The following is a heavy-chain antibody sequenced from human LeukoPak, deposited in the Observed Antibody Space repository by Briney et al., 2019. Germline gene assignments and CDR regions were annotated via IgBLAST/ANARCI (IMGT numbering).Heavy chain of an antibody. CDR2: MNPNSGNT. CDR1: GYTFTSYD. D-gene: IGHD2-2*01. CDR3: KLPAASIYDY. V-gene: IGHV1-8*01. Sequence: ASVKVSCKASGYTFTSYDISWVRQATGQGLEWMGWMNPNSGNTGYAEKFQGRVTMTRNTSISTAYMELSSLRSEDTAVYYCKLPAASIYDYWGQGTLVTVSS. J-gene: IGHJ4*02.